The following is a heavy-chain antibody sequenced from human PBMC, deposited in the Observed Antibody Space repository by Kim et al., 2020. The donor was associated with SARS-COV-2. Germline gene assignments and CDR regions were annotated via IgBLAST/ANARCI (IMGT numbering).Heavy chain of an antibody. CDR1: GGTFSSYA. V-gene: IGHV1-69*13. D-gene: IGHD1-26*01. Sequence: SVKVSCKASGGTFSSYAISWVRQAPGQGLEWMGGIIPIFGTANYAQKFQGRVTITADESTSTAYMELSSLRSEDTAVYYCASSFVWGELLPYYYGMDVWGQGTTVTVSS. CDR2: IIPIFGTA. J-gene: IGHJ6*02. CDR3: ASSFVWGELLPYYYGMDV.